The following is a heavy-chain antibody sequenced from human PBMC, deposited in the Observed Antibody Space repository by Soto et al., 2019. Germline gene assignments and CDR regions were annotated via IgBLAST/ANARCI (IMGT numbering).Heavy chain of an antibody. V-gene: IGHV3-23*01. Sequence: GGSLRRSCARSGFPFRNFAVTWVRQAPGKGLEWVSLITGSGTNAYYAESVKGRFTISRDNPKSAVFLQMNSLRAEDTAVYYCVGGISPYYYDYWGPVTLVAVSP. CDR2: ITGSGTNA. J-gene: IGHJ4*01. CDR3: VGGISPYYYDY. CDR1: GFPFRNFA.